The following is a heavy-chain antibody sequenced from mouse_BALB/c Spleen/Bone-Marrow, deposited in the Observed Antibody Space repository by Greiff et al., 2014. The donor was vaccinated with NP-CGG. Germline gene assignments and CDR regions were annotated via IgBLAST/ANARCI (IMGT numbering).Heavy chain of an antibody. D-gene: IGHD2-4*01. Sequence: VHLVESGGDLVKPGGSLKLSCAASGFTFSSYGMSWVRQTSDKRLEWVATISCGGSYTYYPDSVKGRFTISRDNAKNTLYLQMSSLKSEDAAMYYCARGGLRRNIAYAMDYWSQGTSVTVSS. CDR3: ARGGLRRNIAYAMDY. V-gene: IGHV5-6*01. CDR2: ISCGGSYT. J-gene: IGHJ4*01. CDR1: GFTFSSYG.